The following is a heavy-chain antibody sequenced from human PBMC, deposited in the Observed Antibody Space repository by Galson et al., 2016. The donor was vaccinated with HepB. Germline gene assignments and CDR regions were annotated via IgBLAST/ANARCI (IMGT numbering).Heavy chain of an antibody. CDR3: AKDRWDGYTVGHFDY. CDR2: ISYDGGNK. D-gene: IGHD5-24*01. Sequence: SLRLSCAVSGFTFSAYGMHWVRQAPGKGLEWVALISYDGGNKLYVDAVKGRFTISRDNSKNTVFLHMNSLRPEDTAVYYCAKDRWDGYTVGHFDYWGQGALVTVSS. J-gene: IGHJ4*02. V-gene: IGHV3-30*18. CDR1: GFTFSAYG.